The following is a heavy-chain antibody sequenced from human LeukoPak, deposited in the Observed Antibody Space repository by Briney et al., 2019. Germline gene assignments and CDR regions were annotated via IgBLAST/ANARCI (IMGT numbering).Heavy chain of an antibody. CDR2: IYYSGST. Sequence: PSETLSLTCTVSGGSISSSSYYWGWIRQPPGKGLEWIGSIYYSGSTYYNPSLKSRITISVDTSKNQFSLKLRSVDAADTAVYYCATKVDTFLYYWGQGTLGTVSS. V-gene: IGHV4-39*01. CDR1: GGSISSSSYY. D-gene: IGHD5-18*01. CDR3: ATKVDTFLYY. J-gene: IGHJ4*02.